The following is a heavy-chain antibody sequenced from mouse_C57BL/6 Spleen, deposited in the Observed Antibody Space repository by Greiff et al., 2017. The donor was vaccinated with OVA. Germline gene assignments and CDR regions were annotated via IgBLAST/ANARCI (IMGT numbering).Heavy chain of an antibody. CDR2: IYPGDGDT. J-gene: IGHJ2*01. CDR3: ARDLANWDYFDY. Sequence: VQLQQSGPELVKPGASVKISCKASGYAFSSSWMNWVKQRPGKGLEWIGRIYPGDGDTNYNGKFKGKATLTADKSSSTAYMQLSSLTSEDSAVYFCARDLANWDYFDYWGQGTTLTVSS. CDR1: GYAFSSSW. V-gene: IGHV1-82*01. D-gene: IGHD4-1*01.